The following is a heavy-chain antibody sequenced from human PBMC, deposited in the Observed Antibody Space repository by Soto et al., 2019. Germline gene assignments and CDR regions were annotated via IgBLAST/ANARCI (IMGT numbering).Heavy chain of an antibody. V-gene: IGHV4-59*08. Sequence: PSETLSLTCTVSGGSISSYYWSWIRQPPGKGLECLGYISYSGSTNYNPSLKSRVTMSIDTSKNQFSLKLNSVTAADTAAYYCARGFSIDWYTYYFDYWGQGPLVTVSS. CDR3: ARGFSIDWYTYYFDY. CDR1: GGSISSYY. D-gene: IGHD3-3*02. J-gene: IGHJ4*02. CDR2: ISYSGST.